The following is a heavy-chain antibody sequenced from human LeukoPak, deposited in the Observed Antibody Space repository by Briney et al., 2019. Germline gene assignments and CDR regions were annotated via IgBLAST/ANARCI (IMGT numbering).Heavy chain of an antibody. CDR1: GFTFSSYG. D-gene: IGHD4/OR15-4a*01. CDR3: ARDGSSNNFDY. J-gene: IGHJ4*02. V-gene: IGHV3-30*19. CDR2: IWYDGSNK. Sequence: GGSLRLSCAASGFTFSSYGMHWVRQAPGKGLEWVVVIWYDGSNKYYADSVKGRFTISRDNSKNTLYLQMNSLRAEDTAVYYCARDGSSNNFDYWGQGTLVTVSS.